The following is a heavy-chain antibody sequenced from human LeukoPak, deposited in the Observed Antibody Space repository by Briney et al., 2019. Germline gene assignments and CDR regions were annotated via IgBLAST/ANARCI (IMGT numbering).Heavy chain of an antibody. CDR1: GGSISGYH. D-gene: IGHD2-15*01. CDR3: ARKTYCSGGRCYGENWFDP. V-gene: IGHV4-59*08. Sequence: PSETLSLTCTVTGGSISGYHWNWIRLSPGKGLEWLANIFYTGNADYNPSLESRVTISVDTSKNEISLILSSVTAADTAIYYCARKTYCSGGRCYGENWFDPWGQGTLVTVSS. J-gene: IGHJ5*02. CDR2: IFYTGNA.